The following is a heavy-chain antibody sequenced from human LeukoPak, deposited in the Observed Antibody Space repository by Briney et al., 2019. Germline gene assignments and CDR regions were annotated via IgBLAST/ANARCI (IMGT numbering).Heavy chain of an antibody. CDR2: IYHTGSA. Sequence: SGTLSLTCTVSGGSISSSNWWSWVRQPPGKGLEWIGEIYHTGSANYNPSLKSRVTISVDKSKNHFSLNLSSVTAADTAVYFCLYGGNYGDWFYWGQGTLATVSS. V-gene: IGHV4-4*02. J-gene: IGHJ4*02. CDR3: LYGGNYGDWFY. CDR1: GGSISSSNW. D-gene: IGHD4-23*01.